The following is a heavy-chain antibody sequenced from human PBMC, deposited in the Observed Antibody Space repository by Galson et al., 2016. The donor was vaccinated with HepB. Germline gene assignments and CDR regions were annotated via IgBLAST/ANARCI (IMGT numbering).Heavy chain of an antibody. V-gene: IGHV3-11*01. CDR3: ARDRGMATILDAFDI. J-gene: IGHJ3*02. D-gene: IGHD5-24*01. Sequence: SLRLSCAASGFDFSDYYMTWIRQPPGKGLEWISYISDGGGRVYYAESVKGRFAISRDNAQNSLYLQMDSLRAEDTAVYFCARDRGMATILDAFDIWGQGTMVTASS. CDR2: ISDGGGRV. CDR1: GFDFSDYY.